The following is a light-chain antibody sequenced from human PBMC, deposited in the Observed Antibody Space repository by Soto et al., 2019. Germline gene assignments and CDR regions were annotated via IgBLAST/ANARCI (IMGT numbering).Light chain of an antibody. Sequence: QSVLTQSPSASASLGASVKLTCTLSGGHSTYAIAWHQKQPEKGPRYLMKLNSDGSHNKGDGIPDRFSGSSSGTDRYLTISSLQSDDEADYSCQTWGTAIHDVVFGGGTKLTVL. V-gene: IGLV4-69*01. J-gene: IGLJ2*01. CDR2: LNSDGSH. CDR3: QTWGTAIHDVV. CDR1: GGHSTYA.